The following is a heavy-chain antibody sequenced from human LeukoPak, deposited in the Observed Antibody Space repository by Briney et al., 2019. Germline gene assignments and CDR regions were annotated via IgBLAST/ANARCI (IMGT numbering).Heavy chain of an antibody. CDR1: GGSISSYY. CDR3: ARGGVVVPAAISWFDP. J-gene: IGHJ5*02. CDR2: IYATGST. V-gene: IGHV4-4*09. D-gene: IGHD2-2*02. Sequence: SETLSLTCTVSGGSISSYYWSWIRQPPGKGLEWIGYIYATGSTNYNPSLKSRVTISVDTSKNQFSLNLRSVTAADTAVYYCARGGVVVPAAISWFDPWGQGTLVTVSS.